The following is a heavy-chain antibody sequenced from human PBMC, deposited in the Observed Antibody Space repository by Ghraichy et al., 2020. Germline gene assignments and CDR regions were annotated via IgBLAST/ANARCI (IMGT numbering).Heavy chain of an antibody. V-gene: IGHV3-7*04. J-gene: IGHJ4*02. CDR1: GFTFTSYY. CDR2: IKYDSSEK. CDR3: ARGGYNYGSNPIDY. Sequence: GESLNISCAASGFTFTSYYMTWVRQVPGKGLEWVANIKYDSSEKYYEDSVKGRFTISRDNSKNSLYLQMNSLRPDDTAVYYCARGGYNYGSNPIDYWGQGTRVTVTS. D-gene: IGHD5-18*01.